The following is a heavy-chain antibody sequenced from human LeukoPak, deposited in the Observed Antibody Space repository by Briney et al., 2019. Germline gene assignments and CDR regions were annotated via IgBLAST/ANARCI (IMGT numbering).Heavy chain of an antibody. CDR2: IIPIFGTA. V-gene: IGHV1-69*05. J-gene: IGHJ6*03. D-gene: IGHD3-10*01. Sequence: SVKVSCKASGGTFSSYAISWVRQAPGQGLEWMGGIIPIFGTANYAQKFQGRVTITTDESTSTAYMELSSLRSEDTAVYYCARGGSSEDYMDVWGKGTTVTVSS. CDR1: GGTFSSYA. CDR3: ARGGSSEDYMDV.